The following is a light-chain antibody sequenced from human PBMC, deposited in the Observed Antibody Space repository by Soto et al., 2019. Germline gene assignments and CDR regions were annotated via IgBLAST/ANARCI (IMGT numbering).Light chain of an antibody. CDR1: SSDVGGYNY. CDR3: SSYKSSSTYV. J-gene: IGLJ1*01. Sequence: QSVLTQPASVSGSPGQSITISCTGTSSDVGGYNYVSWYQQHPGKAPKLMIYDVSNRPSGVSNRFSGSKSGNTASLTISGLQAEDEADYSCSSYKSSSTYVFGTGTEVTVL. CDR2: DVS. V-gene: IGLV2-14*01.